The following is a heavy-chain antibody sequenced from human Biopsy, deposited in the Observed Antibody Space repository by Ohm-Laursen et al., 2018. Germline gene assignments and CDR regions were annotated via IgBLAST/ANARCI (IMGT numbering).Heavy chain of an antibody. CDR1: GFLFSRHA. J-gene: IGHJ4*02. Sequence: SLRLSCTASGFLFSRHAMHWVRQAPGKGLEYVSAISNTGDGTYYANSVKGRFTVSRDNSGNRLYLQMDSLRIEDTAISFCARAGDFGSRGAGDYWGRGTLVTVSS. V-gene: IGHV3-64*01. D-gene: IGHD3-10*01. CDR3: ARAGDFGSRGAGDY. CDR2: ISNTGDGT.